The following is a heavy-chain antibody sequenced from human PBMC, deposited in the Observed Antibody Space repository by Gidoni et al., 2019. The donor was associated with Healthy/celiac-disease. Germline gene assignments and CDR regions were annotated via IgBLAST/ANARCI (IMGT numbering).Heavy chain of an antibody. CDR2: IYYSGST. CDR3: ARRYCSGGSCSADAFDI. J-gene: IGHJ3*02. D-gene: IGHD2-15*01. V-gene: IGHV4-39*01. CDR1: GGSISSSSYY. Sequence: LQLQESGPGLVKPSETLSLTCTVSGGSISSSSYYWGWIRQPPGKGREWIGSIYYSGSTYYNPSLKSRVTISVDTSKNQFSLKLSSVTAADTAVYYCARRYCSGGSCSADAFDIWGQGTMVTVSS.